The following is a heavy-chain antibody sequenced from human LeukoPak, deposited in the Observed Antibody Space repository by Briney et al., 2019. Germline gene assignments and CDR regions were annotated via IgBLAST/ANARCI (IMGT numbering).Heavy chain of an antibody. D-gene: IGHD3-10*01. CDR1: GFTFDDYA. V-gene: IGHV3-43D*03. J-gene: IGHJ5*02. CDR2: ISWDGGST. CDR3: AKEILAYYYGSGSS. Sequence: GGSLRLSCAASGFTFDDYAMHWVRQAPGKGLEWVSLISWDGGSTYYADSVKGRFTISRDNSKNSLYLQMNSLRAEDTALYYCAKEILAYYYGSGSSWGQGTMVTVSS.